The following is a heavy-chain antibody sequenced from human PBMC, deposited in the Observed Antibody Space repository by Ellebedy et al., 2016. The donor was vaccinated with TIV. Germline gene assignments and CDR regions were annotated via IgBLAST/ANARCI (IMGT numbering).Heavy chain of an antibody. CDR3: ASTDHLESYYFDY. CDR1: GGSFSGYY. CDR2: INHSRIT. D-gene: IGHD3-3*01. V-gene: IGHV4-34*01. J-gene: IGHJ4*02. Sequence: MPSETLSLTCAVYGGSFSGYYWSWIRQPPGKGLEWIGEINHSRITNYNPSLKSRVTISVDTSKNQFSLKLSSVTAADTAVYYCASTDHLESYYFDYWGQGTLVTVSS.